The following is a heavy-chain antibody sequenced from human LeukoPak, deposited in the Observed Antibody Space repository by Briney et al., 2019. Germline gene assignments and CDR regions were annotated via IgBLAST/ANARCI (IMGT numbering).Heavy chain of an antibody. CDR2: ISTSSSYT. D-gene: IGHD4-17*01. J-gene: IGHJ4*02. CDR1: GFTFSDYY. CDR3: TRVRHYGGYYFDY. Sequence: GGSLRLSCAASGFTFSDYYMSWIRQAPGKGLEWVSYISTSSSYTNYADSVKGRFTISRDNVKSSLYLQVNSLRAEDTAVYYCTRVRHYGGYYFDYWGQGTLVTVSS. V-gene: IGHV3-11*06.